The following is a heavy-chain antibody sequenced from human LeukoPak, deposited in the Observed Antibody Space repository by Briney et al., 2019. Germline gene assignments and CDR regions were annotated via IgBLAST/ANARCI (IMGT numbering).Heavy chain of an antibody. CDR1: GYTFTSYG. CDR3: ATIVGALGYFDY. V-gene: IGHV1-18*01. J-gene: IGHJ4*02. Sequence: ASVKVSCKASGYTFTSYGISWVRQAPGQGLEWMGWISAYNGNTNYAQKLQGRVTMTTDTSTSTVYMELSSLRSEDTAVYYCATIVGALGYFDYWGQGTLVTVSS. D-gene: IGHD1-26*01. CDR2: ISAYNGNT.